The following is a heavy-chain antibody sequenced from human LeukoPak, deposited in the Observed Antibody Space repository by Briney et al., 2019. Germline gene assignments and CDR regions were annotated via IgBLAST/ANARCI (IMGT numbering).Heavy chain of an antibody. J-gene: IGHJ1*01. Sequence: ASVKVSCKASGGTFSSYAISWVRQAPGQGLEWMGGIIPIFGTANYAQKFQGRVTITADKSTSTAYMELSSLRSEDTAVYFCARDFGVVHNVVQHWGQGTLVTVSS. CDR3: ARDFGVVHNVVQH. CDR1: GGTFSSYA. CDR2: IIPIFGTA. V-gene: IGHV1-69*06. D-gene: IGHD3-3*01.